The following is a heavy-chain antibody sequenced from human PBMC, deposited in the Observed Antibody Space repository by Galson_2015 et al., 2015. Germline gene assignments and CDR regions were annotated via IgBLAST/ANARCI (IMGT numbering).Heavy chain of an antibody. CDR2: INHSGST. CDR1: GGSFSGYY. CDR3: ARDCNDFEMDV. J-gene: IGHJ6*02. D-gene: IGHD2/OR15-2a*01. V-gene: IGHV4-34*01. Sequence: SETLSLTCAVYGGSFSGYYWSWIRQPPGKGLEWNGEINHSGSTNYNPSLKSRVTISVDTSKNQFSLKLSSVTAADTAVYYCARDCNDFEMDVWGQGTTVTVSS.